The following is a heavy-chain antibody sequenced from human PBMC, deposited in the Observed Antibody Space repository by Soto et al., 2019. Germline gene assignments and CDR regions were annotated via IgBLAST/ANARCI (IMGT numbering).Heavy chain of an antibody. J-gene: IGHJ6*02. CDR1: GYTFTSYY. D-gene: IGHD4-17*01. V-gene: IGHV1-46*01. Sequence: ASVKVSCKASGYTFTSYYMHWVRQAPGQGLEWMGIINPSGGSTSYAQKFQGRVTMTRDTSTSTVYMELSSLRSEDTAVYYCARSNVGYGGNYYYGLDVWAQGTTVTVSS. CDR3: ARSNVGYGGNYYYGLDV. CDR2: INPSGGST.